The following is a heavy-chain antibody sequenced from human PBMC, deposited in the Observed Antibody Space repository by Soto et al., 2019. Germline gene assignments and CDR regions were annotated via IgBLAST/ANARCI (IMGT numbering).Heavy chain of an antibody. D-gene: IGHD6-13*01. CDR2: IDHSGST. CDR1: GGSFSGYY. CDR3: AKDQGSSWYFRFDS. V-gene: IGHV4-34*01. Sequence: PSETLSLTCAVYGGSFSGYYWTWIRQPPGTGLEWIGEIDHSGSTTYNPSLKSRVTISVDTSNNQISLKLTSVTAADTAVYYCAKDQGSSWYFRFDSWGRGTLVTVS. J-gene: IGHJ4*02.